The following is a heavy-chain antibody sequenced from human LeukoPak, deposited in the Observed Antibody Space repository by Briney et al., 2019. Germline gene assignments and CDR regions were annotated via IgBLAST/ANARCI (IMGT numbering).Heavy chain of an antibody. D-gene: IGHD2-21*02. CDR2: IYYSGTT. CDR1: GGSISSYY. Sequence: SETLSLTCTVSGGSISSYYWSWIRQPPGKGLEWIGYIYYSGTTNYSPSLKSRVTISVDTSKNQLSLKLRSVTAADTAVYYCARVAVTGYNWFDPWGQGTLVTVSS. V-gene: IGHV4-59*01. J-gene: IGHJ5*02. CDR3: ARVAVTGYNWFDP.